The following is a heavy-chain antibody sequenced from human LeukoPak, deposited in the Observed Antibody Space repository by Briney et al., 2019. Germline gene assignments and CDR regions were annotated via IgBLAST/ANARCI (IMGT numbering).Heavy chain of an antibody. Sequence: NPSETLSLTCTVSGYSISSGYYWGWIRQPPGKGLEWIGSIYHSGSTYYNPSLKSRVTISVDTSKNQFSLKLSSVTAADTAVYYCARGGIAARPNLREGPYYFDYWGQGTLVTVSS. J-gene: IGHJ4*02. CDR1: GYSISSGYY. D-gene: IGHD6-6*01. V-gene: IGHV4-38-2*02. CDR3: ARGGIAARPNLREGPYYFDY. CDR2: IYHSGST.